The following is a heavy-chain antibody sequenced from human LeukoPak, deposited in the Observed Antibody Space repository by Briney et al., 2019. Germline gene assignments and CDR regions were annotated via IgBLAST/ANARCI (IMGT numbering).Heavy chain of an antibody. Sequence: KPSETLSLTCTVSGGSTGSYYWSWLRQPAGKGLEWIGRIHTSGSTNYNPSLKSRVTMSVDTSKNQFSLRLSSVTAADTAVYYCARDGEPPFDYWGQGTLVTVSS. CDR3: ARDGEPPFDY. CDR1: GGSTGSYY. D-gene: IGHD1-14*01. CDR2: IHTSGST. V-gene: IGHV4-4*07. J-gene: IGHJ4*02.